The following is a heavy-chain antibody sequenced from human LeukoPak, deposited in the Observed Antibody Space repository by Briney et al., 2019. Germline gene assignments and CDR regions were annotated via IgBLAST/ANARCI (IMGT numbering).Heavy chain of an antibody. CDR1: GFTFSSYG. Sequence: GGSLRLSCAASGFTFSSYGMHWVRQAPGKGLEWVAVISYDGSNKYYADSVKGRFTISRDNSKNTLYLQMNSLRAEDTAVYYWAKDVVPAAMSNWFGPWGQVVLVT. J-gene: IGHJ5*02. CDR3: AKDVVPAAMSNWFGP. D-gene: IGHD2-2*01. CDR2: ISYDGSNK. V-gene: IGHV3-30*18.